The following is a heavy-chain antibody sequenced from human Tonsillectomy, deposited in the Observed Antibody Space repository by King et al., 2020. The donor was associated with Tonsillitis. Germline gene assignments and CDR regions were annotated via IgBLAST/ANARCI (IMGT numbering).Heavy chain of an antibody. CDR2: IYHSGST. CDR3: VRIKGYSGYIAPLDY. Sequence: VQLQESGPGLVKPSETLSLTCTVSGYSISSGYYWGWIRQPPGKGLEWIGHIYHSGSTYYNPSLKSRVTISVDTSKNQFSLKLSSVTAADTAVYYCVRIKGYSGYIAPLDYWGQGTLVTVSS. D-gene: IGHD5-12*01. J-gene: IGHJ4*02. V-gene: IGHV4-38-2*02. CDR1: GYSISSGYY.